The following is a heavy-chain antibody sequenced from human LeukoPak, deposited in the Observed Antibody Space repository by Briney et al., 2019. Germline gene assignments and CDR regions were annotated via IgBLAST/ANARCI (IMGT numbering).Heavy chain of an antibody. D-gene: IGHD3-3*01. V-gene: IGHV6-1*01. J-gene: IGHJ4*02. Sequence: SQTVSLTCAISGDSVSSNGAAWDWIRQSPSRGLEWLGRTYYRSQQWYSDYAPSVKGRITINADTSQNKFSLHLNSVTPEDTAVYYCGRETDFGVVTNWGQGTLVTVSS. CDR2: TYYRSQQWYS. CDR3: GRETDFGVVTN. CDR1: GDSVSSNGAA.